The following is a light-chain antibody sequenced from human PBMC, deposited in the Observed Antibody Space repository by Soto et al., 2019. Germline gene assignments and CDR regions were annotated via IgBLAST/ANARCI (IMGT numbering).Light chain of an antibody. CDR2: DVS. J-gene: IGLJ2*01. Sequence: QSALTQPASVSGSPGQSITISCTGTSSDVGGYNYVSWYQQHPGKAPKLMIYDVSNRPSGVSNRFSGSKSGNTASLTISGLQSEDEADYHFSSYTTSSTVLFGGGTKVTVL. V-gene: IGLV2-14*03. CDR1: SSDVGGYNY. CDR3: SSYTTSSTVL.